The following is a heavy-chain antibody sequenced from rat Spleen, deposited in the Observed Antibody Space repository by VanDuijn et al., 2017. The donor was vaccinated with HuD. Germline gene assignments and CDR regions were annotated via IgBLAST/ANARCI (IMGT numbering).Heavy chain of an antibody. Sequence: QVQLKESGPGLGQPSQTLSLTCTVAGFSLTSYNVHWIRQPPGKGLEWMGIIWHTGGTRYNSALKSRLSISRDTSKSQVFLKMNSLQTEDTATYYCAREGSGGFDYWGQGVMVTVSS. J-gene: IGHJ2*01. CDR1: GFSLTSYN. CDR2: IWHTGGT. D-gene: IGHD1-11*01. V-gene: IGHV2-41*01. CDR3: AREGSGGFDY.